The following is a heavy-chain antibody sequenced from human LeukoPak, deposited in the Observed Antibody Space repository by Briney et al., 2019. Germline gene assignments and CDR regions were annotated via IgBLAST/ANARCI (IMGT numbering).Heavy chain of an antibody. CDR3: ARADNWDNWFDP. CDR2: IYYSGST. D-gene: IGHD1-26*01. CDR1: GGSISSGGYY. Sequence: SQTLSLTCTVSGGSISSGGYYWSWIRQHPGKGLEWIGYIYYSGSTYYNPSLKSRVTISVDTSKNQFSLKLSSVTAADTAVYYCARADNWDNWFDPWGQGTLVTASS. J-gene: IGHJ5*02. V-gene: IGHV4-31*03.